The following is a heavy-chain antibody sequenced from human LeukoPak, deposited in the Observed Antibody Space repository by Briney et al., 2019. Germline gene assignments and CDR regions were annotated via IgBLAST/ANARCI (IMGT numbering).Heavy chain of an antibody. V-gene: IGHV4-38-2*01. J-gene: IGHJ4*02. CDR3: ASLRYCSGGSCQHFDY. CDR2: IYHSGST. D-gene: IGHD2-15*01. Sequence: PSETLSLACAVSGYSISSGYYWGWIRQPPGKGLEWIGSIYHSGSTYYNPSLKSRVTISVDTSKNQFSLKLSSVTAADTAVYYCASLRYCSGGSCQHFDYWGRGTLVTVSS. CDR1: GYSISSGYY.